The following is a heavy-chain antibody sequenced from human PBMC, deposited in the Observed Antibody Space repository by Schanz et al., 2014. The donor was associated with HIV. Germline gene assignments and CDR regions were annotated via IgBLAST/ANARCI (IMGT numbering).Heavy chain of an antibody. D-gene: IGHD5-18*01. CDR2: ISSTGNTI. CDR1: GFSFSDYY. Sequence: QVQLVESGGGLVKPGGSLRLSCAASGFSFSDYYMSWTRQAPGKGLEWVSYISSTGNTIYYADSVKGRFTISRDNAKNSLYLQINSLRAEDTAVYYCARETIQLCPDYWGQGTLVTVSS. J-gene: IGHJ4*02. CDR3: ARETIQLCPDY. V-gene: IGHV3-11*01.